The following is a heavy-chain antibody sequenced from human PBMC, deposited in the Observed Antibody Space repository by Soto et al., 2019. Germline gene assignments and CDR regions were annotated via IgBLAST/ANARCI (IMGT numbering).Heavy chain of an antibody. V-gene: IGHV3-48*02. J-gene: IGHJ3*02. CDR1: GFNFRSYS. CDR3: ARGSTVATDAFDI. CDR2: ISSSSSTI. D-gene: IGHD4-17*01. Sequence: GGSQRLSCAASGFNFRSYSMNWVRQAPGKGLEWVSYISSSSSTIYYADSVKGRFTIPRDNAKNSLYLQMNSLRDEDTAVYYCARGSTVATDAFDIWGQGTMVTVSS.